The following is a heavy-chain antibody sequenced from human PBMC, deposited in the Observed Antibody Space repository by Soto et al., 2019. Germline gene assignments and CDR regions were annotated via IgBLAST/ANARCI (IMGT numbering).Heavy chain of an antibody. CDR2: IYPRDSDT. V-gene: IGHV5-51*01. CDR1: GYSFSSYW. Sequence: GESLKISCKGSGYSFSSYWIGWLRQMPGKGLEWMGTIYPRDSDTRFSPSFQGQFTISADKSISTAYLQWTSLKASDTAMYYCARLPFSSSFDYWGQGTLVTVSS. D-gene: IGHD6-6*01. J-gene: IGHJ4*02. CDR3: ARLPFSSSFDY.